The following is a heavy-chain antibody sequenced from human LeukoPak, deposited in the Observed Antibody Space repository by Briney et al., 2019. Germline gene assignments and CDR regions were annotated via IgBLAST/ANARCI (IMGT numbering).Heavy chain of an antibody. CDR1: GYSISSGYY. D-gene: IGHD2-21*02. CDR2: IYYSGST. Sequence: SETLSLTCTVSGYSISSGYYWGWIRQPPGKGLEWIGSIYYSGSTYYNPSLKSRVTISVDTSKNQFSLKLSSVTAADTAVYYCARGEVTHDAFDIWGQGTMVTVSS. CDR3: ARGEVTHDAFDI. V-gene: IGHV4-38-2*02. J-gene: IGHJ3*02.